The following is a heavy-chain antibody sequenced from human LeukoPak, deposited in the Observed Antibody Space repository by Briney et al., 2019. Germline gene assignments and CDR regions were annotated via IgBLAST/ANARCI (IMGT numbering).Heavy chain of an antibody. CDR3: ARQPDDFSGWNNGQDFFDY. CDR1: EFIFSSYA. D-gene: IGHD6-19*01. CDR2: ISYDGSNK. V-gene: IGHV3-30-3*01. Sequence: GGSLRLSCAASEFIFSSYAMHWVRQAPGKGLEWVAVISYDGSNKYYADSVKGRFTISRDNSKNALYLQMNSLRAEVTAVYYCARQPDDFSGWNNGQDFFDYWGQGTLVTVSS. J-gene: IGHJ4*02.